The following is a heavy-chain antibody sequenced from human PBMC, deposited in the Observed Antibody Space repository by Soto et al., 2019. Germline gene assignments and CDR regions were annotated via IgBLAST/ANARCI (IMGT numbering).Heavy chain of an antibody. CDR2: LSAGGGTT. CDR1: GFTFSSYA. CDR3: AKVFASRWYFFDY. Sequence: GGSLRLSCAASGFTFSSYAVSWVRQAPGKGLEWVSLLSAGGGTTFYADSVKGRFTISRDNSKNTVYLQMNSLRAEDTAVYYCAKVFASRWYFFDYWGQETLVTVSS. D-gene: IGHD6-13*01. V-gene: IGHV3-23*01. J-gene: IGHJ4*02.